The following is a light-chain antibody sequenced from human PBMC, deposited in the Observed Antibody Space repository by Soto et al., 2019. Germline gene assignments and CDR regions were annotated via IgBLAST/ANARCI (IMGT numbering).Light chain of an antibody. CDR3: QQYFEWPPMT. J-gene: IGKJ1*01. V-gene: IGKV3-15*01. CDR1: ETVATN. CDR2: GAS. Sequence: VMTQSPATLSVSPGERATLSCWASETVATNLAWYQHKPGQAPRLLISGASTRAAGFSDRFRGSGSGTEFTLTISSLRSEDPAIYYCQQYFEWPPMTFGQGTKGEI.